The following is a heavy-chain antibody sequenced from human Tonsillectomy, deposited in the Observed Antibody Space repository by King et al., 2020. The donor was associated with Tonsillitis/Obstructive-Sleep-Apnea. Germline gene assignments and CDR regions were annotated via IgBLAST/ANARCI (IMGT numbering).Heavy chain of an antibody. J-gene: IGHJ6*03. Sequence: VQLVESGAEAKKPGSSVKVSCKASGGTFSSYAISWVRQAPGQGLEWMGGIIPIFGTANYAQKFQGRVTITADESTSTAYMELSSLRSEDTAVYYCASGTNGFLEWSEYYYYMDVWGKGTTVTVSS. CDR3: ASGTNGFLEWSEYYYYMDV. V-gene: IGHV1-69*01. CDR2: IIPIFGTA. D-gene: IGHD3-3*01. CDR1: GGTFSSYA.